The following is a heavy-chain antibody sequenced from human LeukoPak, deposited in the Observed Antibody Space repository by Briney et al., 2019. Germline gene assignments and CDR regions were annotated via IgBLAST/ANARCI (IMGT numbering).Heavy chain of an antibody. CDR3: VREASTSYYDSDDYYRQTETFDV. J-gene: IGHJ3*01. Sequence: SETLSLTCTVSGGSVSSDAYYWNWIRKSPGKGLEWVGFVYYSGRTKYNPSLKSRVTISIDTSKNQVSLKLRSVTAADTAMYFCVREASTSYYDSDDYYRQTETFDVWGLGTMVTVSS. V-gene: IGHV4-61*08. D-gene: IGHD3-22*01. CDR1: GGSVSSDAYY. CDR2: VYYSGRT.